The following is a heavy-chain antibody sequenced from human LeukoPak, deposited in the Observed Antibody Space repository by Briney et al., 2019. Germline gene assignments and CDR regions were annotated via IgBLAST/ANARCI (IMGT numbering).Heavy chain of an antibody. Sequence: ASVKVSCKASGYTFTGYYIHWVRQAPGQGLEWMGWINPNSGGTNYAQKFQGRVTMTRDPSISTAYMEVSRLRSDDTAVYYCARVSRQWLGSAAFDIWGQGTMVTVSS. CDR2: INPNSGGT. CDR3: ARVSRQWLGSAAFDI. CDR1: GYTFTGYY. V-gene: IGHV1-2*02. J-gene: IGHJ3*02. D-gene: IGHD6-19*01.